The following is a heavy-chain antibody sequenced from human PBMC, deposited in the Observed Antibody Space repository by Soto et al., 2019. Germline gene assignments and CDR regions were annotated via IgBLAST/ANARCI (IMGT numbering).Heavy chain of an antibody. CDR2: INAGDGNT. J-gene: IGHJ5*02. CDR1: GYTFINYA. Sequence: QVQLVQSGAELKKPGASVKISCQASGYTFINYAIYWVRKAPGQRLERMGWINAGDGNTTYSHKFQGRLTITRDIPARTTDRELTGLRFEDTAVYYWAREAEPTGPWFGPGGQGTLVTVSS. D-gene: IGHD6-13*01. CDR3: AREAEPTGPWFGP. V-gene: IGHV1-3*01.